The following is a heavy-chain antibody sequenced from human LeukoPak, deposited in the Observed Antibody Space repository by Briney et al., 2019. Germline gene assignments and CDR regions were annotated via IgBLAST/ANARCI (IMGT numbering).Heavy chain of an antibody. CDR3: AQQHDSSGYYTTGLDY. D-gene: IGHD3-22*01. Sequence: GGSLRLSCAASGFTFSSYAMHWVRQAPGKGLEWVAVISYDGSNKYYADSVEGRFTISRDNSKNTLYLQMNSLRAEDTAVYYCAQQHDSSGYYTTGLDYWGQGTLVTVSS. V-gene: IGHV3-30-3*01. J-gene: IGHJ4*02. CDR1: GFTFSSYA. CDR2: ISYDGSNK.